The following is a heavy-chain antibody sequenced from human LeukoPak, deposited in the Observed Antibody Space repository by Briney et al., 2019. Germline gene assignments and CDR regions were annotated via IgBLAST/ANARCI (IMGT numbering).Heavy chain of an antibody. CDR2: IYTSGST. CDR1: GGFISNYY. Sequence: SEALSLTCTVSGGFISNYYWSWIRQPAGKGLEWIGRIYTSGSTNYNPSLKSRVTMSVNTSKNQFSLKLRSVTAADTAVYYCARDPGGTGSYQDYWGQGTLVTVSS. CDR3: ARDPGGTGSYQDY. V-gene: IGHV4-4*07. D-gene: IGHD1-26*01. J-gene: IGHJ4*02.